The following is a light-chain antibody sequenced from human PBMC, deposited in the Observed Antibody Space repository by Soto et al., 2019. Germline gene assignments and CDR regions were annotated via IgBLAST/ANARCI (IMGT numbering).Light chain of an antibody. J-gene: IGKJ1*01. V-gene: IGKV3-20*01. Sequence: ELVLTQSPRTLSLAPGERATLSCRASESLRSTSLAWYQQKPGQAPRLLISGASTRAADVPDRFSGSGSGTDFTLTIGRLEPEDLAVYYCQQYDSSPRTFGQGTEVEIK. CDR3: QQYDSSPRT. CDR1: ESLRSTS. CDR2: GAS.